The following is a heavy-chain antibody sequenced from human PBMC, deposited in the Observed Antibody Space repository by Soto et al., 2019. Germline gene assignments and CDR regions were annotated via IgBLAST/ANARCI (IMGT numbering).Heavy chain of an antibody. CDR2: ISSGGDFI. D-gene: IGHD4-17*01. CDR1: GFTFSDYY. CDR3: ARGRGGSYGGNSAHFDI. V-gene: IGHV3-11*04. J-gene: IGHJ3*02. Sequence: PGGSLRLSCAVSGFTFSDYYMTWIRQAPGKGLEWVSYISSGGDFIYYADSVKGRFTISRDNSKSALYLQMNSLRAEDTAVYYCARGRGGSYGGNSAHFDIWGQGTLVTV.